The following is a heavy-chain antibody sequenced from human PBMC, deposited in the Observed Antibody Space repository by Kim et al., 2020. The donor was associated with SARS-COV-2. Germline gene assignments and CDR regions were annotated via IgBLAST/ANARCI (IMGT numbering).Heavy chain of an antibody. CDR1: GYTFTSYG. Sequence: ASVKVSCKASGYTFTSYGISWVRQAPGQGLEWMGWISAYNGNTNYAQKLQGRVTMTTDTSTSTAYMELRSLRSDDTAVYYCARRGDDSSGYYYPPPFDYWGQGTLVTVSS. CDR2: ISAYNGNT. V-gene: IGHV1-18*04. CDR3: ARRGDDSSGYYYPPPFDY. J-gene: IGHJ4*02. D-gene: IGHD3-22*01.